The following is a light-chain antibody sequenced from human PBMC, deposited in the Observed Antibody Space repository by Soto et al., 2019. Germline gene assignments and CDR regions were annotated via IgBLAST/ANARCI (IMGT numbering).Light chain of an antibody. J-gene: IGKJ5*01. V-gene: IGKV1-39*01. CDR2: AAS. Sequence: DIQMTQSPSSLSVSVGDRFTITCRASQRIGGFLNWYQQKLGKAPKLLIYAASSLQSGVPSRFSGSGSGTDFTLTISSLQPEDIATYYCQQYVNLPLTFGQGTRLEI. CDR3: QQYVNLPLT. CDR1: QRIGGF.